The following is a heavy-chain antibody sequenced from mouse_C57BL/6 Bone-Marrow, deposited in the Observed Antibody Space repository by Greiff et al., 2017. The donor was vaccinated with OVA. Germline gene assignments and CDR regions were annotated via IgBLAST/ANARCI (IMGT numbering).Heavy chain of an antibody. CDR1: GYTFTSYW. Sequence: VQLQQPGAELVKPGASVKLSCKASGYTFTSYWMHWVKQRPGQGLEWIGMIHPNSGSTNYNEKFKSKATLTVDKSSSTAYMQLSSLTSEDSAVYYCARSGDGYYGGDWGQGTTLTVSS. CDR2: IHPNSGST. J-gene: IGHJ2*01. CDR3: ARSGDGYYGGD. V-gene: IGHV1-64*01. D-gene: IGHD2-3*01.